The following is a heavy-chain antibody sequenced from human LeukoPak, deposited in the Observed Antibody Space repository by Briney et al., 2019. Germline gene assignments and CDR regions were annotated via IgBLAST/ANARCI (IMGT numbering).Heavy chain of an antibody. CDR3: VRGIAGRIATFGVIRGGYFDY. D-gene: IGHD3-3*01. V-gene: IGHV3-48*01. J-gene: IGHJ4*02. Sequence: GGSLRLSCAASGFTFNNFGLTWVRQAPGRGLEWVSYIGSSASITNYADAVEGRFTISRESATKSLHLQMDSLRVEDTAVYYCVRGIAGRIATFGVIRGGYFDYWGQGTLVTVSS. CDR1: GFTFNNFG. CDR2: IGSSASIT.